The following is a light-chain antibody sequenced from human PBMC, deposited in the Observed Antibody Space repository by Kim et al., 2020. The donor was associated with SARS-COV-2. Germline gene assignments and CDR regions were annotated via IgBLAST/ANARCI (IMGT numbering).Light chain of an antibody. V-gene: IGLV2-11*01. CDR1: SSDVGGYNY. CDR2: DVN. CDR3: CSYAGSYV. Sequence: PGQSLPISCTGTSSDVGGYNYVSWYQQHPGKAPKLMVYDVNKRPSGIPDRFSGSKSGNTASLTISGLQAEDEADYYCCSYAGSYVFGTGTKVTVL. J-gene: IGLJ1*01.